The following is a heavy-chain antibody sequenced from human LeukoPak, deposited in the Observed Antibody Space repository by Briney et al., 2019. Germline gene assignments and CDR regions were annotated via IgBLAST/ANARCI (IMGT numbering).Heavy chain of an antibody. Sequence: SGPTLAHPPQPLTLTCTFSGFSRSTRGVGGGGIRQPPEKALECLALLYWNDDKRYNPSQMSRLTITQDTSKTQVILTMTNMGPADTATYYCARAHYDYYPDSWGQGTLLTVSS. J-gene: IGHJ4*02. CDR1: GFSRSTRGVG. D-gene: IGHD3-22*01. V-gene: IGHV2-5*01. CDR3: ARAHYDYYPDS. CDR2: LYWNDDK.